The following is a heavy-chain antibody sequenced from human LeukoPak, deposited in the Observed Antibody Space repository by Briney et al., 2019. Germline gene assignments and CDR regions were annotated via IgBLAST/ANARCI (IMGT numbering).Heavy chain of an antibody. V-gene: IGHV3-7*04. Sequence: GGSPRLSCAASGFTFTSYWMSWVRQPPGKGLECVANIKQDGSEKYYVDSVKGRFTISGDNAKNSLYLQMNSLRAEDTAVYYCARAYDFWSGYCDYWGQGTLVTVSS. CDR2: IKQDGSEK. J-gene: IGHJ4*02. CDR3: ARAYDFWSGYCDY. CDR1: GFTFTSYW. D-gene: IGHD3-3*01.